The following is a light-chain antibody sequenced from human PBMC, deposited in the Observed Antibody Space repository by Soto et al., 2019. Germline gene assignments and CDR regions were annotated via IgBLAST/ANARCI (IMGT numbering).Light chain of an antibody. CDR2: EGS. Sequence: QSGLTQPASVSGSPEQSITISCTGTSSDVGSYNLVSWYQQHPGKAPKLMIYEGSKRPSGVSNRFSGSKSGNTASLTISGLQAEDEADYYCCSYAGSSTYVFGTGTKVTVL. CDR1: SSDVGSYNL. CDR3: CSYAGSSTYV. V-gene: IGLV2-23*01. J-gene: IGLJ1*01.